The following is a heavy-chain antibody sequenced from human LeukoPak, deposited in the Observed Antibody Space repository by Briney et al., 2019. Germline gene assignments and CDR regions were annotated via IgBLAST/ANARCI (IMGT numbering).Heavy chain of an antibody. V-gene: IGHV3-21*01. CDR1: GFTFSSYS. J-gene: IGHJ4*02. CDR2: ITGSSTYI. CDR3: ARGLNFWSSYSTRGFDY. D-gene: IGHD3-3*01. Sequence: GGSLRLSCAASGFTFSSYSMTWVRQAPGKGLEWVSSITGSSTYIDYADSVKGRFTISRDNAKNSLYLQMNSLRAEDTAVYYCARGLNFWSSYSTRGFDYWGQGTLVTVSS.